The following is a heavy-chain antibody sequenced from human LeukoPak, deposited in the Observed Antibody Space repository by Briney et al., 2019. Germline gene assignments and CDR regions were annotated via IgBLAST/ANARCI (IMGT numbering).Heavy chain of an antibody. J-gene: IGHJ4*02. CDR1: GFSFSSYW. V-gene: IGHV3-7*01. CDR3: KSGGAAPGSFDY. CDR2: IKFDGNEE. D-gene: IGHD1-1*01. Sequence: GGSLRLSCAASGFSFSSYWMSWMRQAPGKGLEWVANIKFDGNEEYYVDSVKGRFTISRDNAKNSLYLQLNSLRVEDTAVYYCKSGGAAPGSFDYWGQGTLVTVSS.